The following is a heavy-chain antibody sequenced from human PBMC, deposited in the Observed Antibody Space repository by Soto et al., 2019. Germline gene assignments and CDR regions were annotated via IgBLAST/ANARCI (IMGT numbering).Heavy chain of an antibody. V-gene: IGHV4-34*01. Sequence: SETLSLTCAVYGGSFSGYYWSWIRQPPGKGLEWIGEINHSGSTNYNPSLKSRVTISVDTSKNQFSLKLSSVTAADTAVYYCARRPPPEMRNAGMRDAFDIWGQGTMVTVSS. CDR1: GGSFSGYY. CDR3: ARRPPPEMRNAGMRDAFDI. CDR2: INHSGST. J-gene: IGHJ3*02.